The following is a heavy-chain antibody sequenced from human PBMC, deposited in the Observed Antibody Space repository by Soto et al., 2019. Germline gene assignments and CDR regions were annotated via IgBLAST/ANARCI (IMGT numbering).Heavy chain of an antibody. D-gene: IGHD5-18*01. V-gene: IGHV1-18*01. Sequence: ASVKVSCKASGYSFTTYGITWVRQAPGQGLEWMGWISTDKGNTKYAQNFQSRATLTTDTSTNTAYLELRSLRSDDTAVYYCARAAREALVRGAFNYWGQGTLVTSPQ. CDR1: GYSFTTYG. CDR3: ARAAREALVRGAFNY. J-gene: IGHJ4*02. CDR2: ISTDKGNT.